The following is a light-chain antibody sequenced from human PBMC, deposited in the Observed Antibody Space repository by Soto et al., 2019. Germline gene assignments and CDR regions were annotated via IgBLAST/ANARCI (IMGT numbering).Light chain of an antibody. CDR3: QQYNDWPLT. CDR2: ATS. CDR1: QSVSRTY. V-gene: IGKV3-20*01. Sequence: IVLTQSPGTLSLSPGERATLSCRASQSVSRTYLACYQQKPVQAPRLLIYATSSRATGIPDMFSGTGSGTEFTLTISSLQSEDFSLYYCQQYNDWPLTFGQGTKVDIK. J-gene: IGKJ1*01.